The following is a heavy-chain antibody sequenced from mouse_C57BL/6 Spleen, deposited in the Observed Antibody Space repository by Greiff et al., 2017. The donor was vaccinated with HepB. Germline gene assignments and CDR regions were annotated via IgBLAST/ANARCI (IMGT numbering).Heavy chain of an antibody. CDR3: ARYDGYPGYFDY. J-gene: IGHJ2*01. Sequence: QVQLQQPGAELVKPGASVKMSCKASGYTFTSYWITWVKQRPGQGLEWIGDIYPGSGSTNYNEKFKSKATLTVDTSSSTAYMQLSSLTSEDSAVYYCARYDGYPGYFDYWGQGTTLTVSS. V-gene: IGHV1-55*01. CDR2: IYPGSGST. CDR1: GYTFTSYW. D-gene: IGHD2-3*01.